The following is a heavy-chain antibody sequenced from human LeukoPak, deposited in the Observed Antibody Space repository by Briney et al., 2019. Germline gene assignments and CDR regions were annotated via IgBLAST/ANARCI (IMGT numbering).Heavy chain of an antibody. Sequence: PSETLSLTCTVSGGSISSGSYYWSWIRQPAGKGLEWIGRIYTSGSTNYNPSLKSRVTISADTSKNQFSLKLSSVTAADTAVYYCARTRYYYNSRSYGAPYYFDYWGQGTLVTVSS. J-gene: IGHJ4*02. V-gene: IGHV4-61*02. CDR1: GGSISSGSYY. D-gene: IGHD3-10*01. CDR3: ARTRYYYNSRSYGAPYYFDY. CDR2: IYTSGST.